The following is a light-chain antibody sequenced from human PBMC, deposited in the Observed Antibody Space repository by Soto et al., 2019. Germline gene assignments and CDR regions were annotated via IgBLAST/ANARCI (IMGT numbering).Light chain of an antibody. J-gene: IGLJ2*01. CDR2: SNN. CDR1: SSNIGSNT. V-gene: IGLV1-44*01. CDR3: ATWDDSLDGPVV. Sequence: QPVLTQPPSASGTPGQRVTISCSGSSSNIGSNTVNWYQQFPGTAPKLLMYSNNQRPSGVPDRFSGSKSGTSAFLAISGLQSEDEADYYCATWDDSLDGPVVFGGGTKVTVL.